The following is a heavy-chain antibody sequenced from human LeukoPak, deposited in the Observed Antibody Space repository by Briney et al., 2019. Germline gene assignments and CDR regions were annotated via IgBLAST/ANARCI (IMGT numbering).Heavy chain of an antibody. CDR3: ARNQGYNYGSYYYGMDV. Sequence: ASVKVSCKASGYTFTSYHIYWVRQAPGQGLEWMGIINPSGGSTSYAQKFQGRVTMTRDTPTSTVYMELSSLRSEDTAVYYCARNQGYNYGSYYYGMDVWGKGTTVTVSS. CDR1: GYTFTSYH. D-gene: IGHD5-18*01. J-gene: IGHJ6*04. CDR2: INPSGGST. V-gene: IGHV1-46*01.